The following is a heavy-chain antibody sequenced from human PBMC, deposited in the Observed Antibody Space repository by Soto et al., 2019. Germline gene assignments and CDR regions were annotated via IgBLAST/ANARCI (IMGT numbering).Heavy chain of an antibody. V-gene: IGHV1-2*04. J-gene: IGHJ6*02. D-gene: IGHD5-12*01. CDR2: INPNSGGT. Sequence: ASVKVSCQASGYTFTSYGISWVRQAPGQGLEWMGWINPNSGGTNYAQKFQGWVTMTRDTSISTAYMELSRLRSDDTAVYYCARAPPPGGWLPPMDVWGQGTTVTVSS. CDR3: ARAPPPGGWLPPMDV. CDR1: GYTFTSYG.